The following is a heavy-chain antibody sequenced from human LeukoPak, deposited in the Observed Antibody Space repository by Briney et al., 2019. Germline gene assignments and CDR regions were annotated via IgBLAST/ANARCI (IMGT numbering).Heavy chain of an antibody. CDR1: GYSISSGYY. Sequence: SETLSLTCTVSGYSISSGYYWGWIRQPPGKGLKWIGSISHSGSTYYNPSLKSRVTISVDTSKNQFSLKLSSLTAADTAVYYCARLDGFGESYYYYYMDVWGKGTTVTISS. CDR2: ISHSGST. CDR3: ARLDGFGESYYYYYMDV. D-gene: IGHD3-10*01. J-gene: IGHJ6*03. V-gene: IGHV4-38-2*02.